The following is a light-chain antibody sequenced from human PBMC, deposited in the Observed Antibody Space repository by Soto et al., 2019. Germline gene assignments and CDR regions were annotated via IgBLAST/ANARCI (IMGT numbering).Light chain of an antibody. Sequence: EIVLTQSPATLYLSPGERATLSCRASQRVSGCLAWYQQKPGQATRLLIYDASNRATGFPARFSGSGSGTDFTLTSSSLEPEDFAVNYFQQRCKWPPVTFGGGTKVEIK. V-gene: IGKV3-11*01. CDR2: DAS. CDR1: QRVSGC. CDR3: QQRCKWPPVT. J-gene: IGKJ4*01.